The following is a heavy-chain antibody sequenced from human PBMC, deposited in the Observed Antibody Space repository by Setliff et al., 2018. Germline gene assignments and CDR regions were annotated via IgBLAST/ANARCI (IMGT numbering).Heavy chain of an antibody. Sequence: SRGVSCATSGFTFSTSAMHWLRQSPDNRLEWLAYIHYGGGHIQYADSVKGRFTVSRDNAMDTLFLQMNGLTTDDTAKYFCAKDRWGYADPWGQGTLVTVSS. CDR1: GFTFSTSA. D-gene: IGHD2-2*01. J-gene: IGHJ5*02. CDR2: IHYGGGHI. V-gene: IGHV3-30*02. CDR3: AKDRWGYADP.